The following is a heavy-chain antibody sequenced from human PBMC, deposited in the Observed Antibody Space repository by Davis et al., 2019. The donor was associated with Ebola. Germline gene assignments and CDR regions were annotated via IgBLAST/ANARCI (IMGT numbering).Heavy chain of an antibody. J-gene: IGHJ4*02. CDR3: TPHSGWYFFDY. CDR1: GFAFSSYA. D-gene: IGHD6-19*01. Sequence: PGGSLRLSCAASGFAFSSYAMTWVRQAPGKGLEWVSGISGSGGGTYYADSVKGRFTISRDNSKRTLYLQMDRLKAEDTAVYYCTPHSGWYFFDYWGQGTLVTVSS. V-gene: IGHV3-23*01. CDR2: ISGSGGGT.